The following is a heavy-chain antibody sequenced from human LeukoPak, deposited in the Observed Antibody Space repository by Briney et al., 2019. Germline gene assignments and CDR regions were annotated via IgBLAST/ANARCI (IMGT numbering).Heavy chain of an antibody. J-gene: IGHJ4*02. CDR3: ATDDVTTGTKTALGY. Sequence: ASVKVSCKASGFTFTSSAVQWVRQARGQGLEWIGWIVVGSGNTNYAQKFQERVTINRDMSTSTAYMELNSLRSEDTAVYYCATDDVTTGTKTALGYWGQGTLVTVSS. CDR1: GFTFTSSA. D-gene: IGHD1-1*01. CDR2: IVVGSGNT. V-gene: IGHV1-58*01.